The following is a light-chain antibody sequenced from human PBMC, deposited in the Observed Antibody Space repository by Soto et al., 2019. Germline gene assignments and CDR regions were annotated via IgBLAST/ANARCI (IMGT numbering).Light chain of an antibody. CDR2: GAS. CDR1: QSVSSN. V-gene: IGKV3-15*01. Sequence: EIVMTQSPATLSVSPGERATLSCRASQSVSSNLAWYQQKPGQAPRLLIYGASTRATGISARFSGSRSGTEFTLTISSLQSEDFADYYCQQYNNWPPTFGQGTRLEIK. J-gene: IGKJ5*01. CDR3: QQYNNWPPT.